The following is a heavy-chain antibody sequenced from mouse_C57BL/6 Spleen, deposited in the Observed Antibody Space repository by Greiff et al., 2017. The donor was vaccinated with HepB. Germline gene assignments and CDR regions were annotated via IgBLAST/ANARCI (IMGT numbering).Heavy chain of an antibody. CDR2: IRNKANGYTT. V-gene: IGHV7-3*01. CDR1: GFTFTDYY. Sequence: EVKLEESGGGLVQPGGSLSPSCAASGFTFTDYYMSWVRQPPGKALEWLGFIRNKANGYTTEYSASVKGRVTNSRDNSQSILYLQMNALRAEDSATYYCARKGITTVVATGYFDVWGTGTTVTVSS. D-gene: IGHD1-1*01. CDR3: ARKGITTVVATGYFDV. J-gene: IGHJ1*03.